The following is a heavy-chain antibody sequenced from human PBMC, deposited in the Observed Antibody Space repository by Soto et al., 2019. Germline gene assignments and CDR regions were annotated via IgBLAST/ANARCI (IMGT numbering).Heavy chain of an antibody. Sequence: PSETLSLTCTVSGGSISSSSYYWGWIRQPPGKGLEWIGSIYYSGSTYYNPSLKSRVTISVDTSKNQFSLKLSSVTAADTAVYYCALRTTVAPSLTAYMDVWGKGTTVTVS. CDR1: GGSISSSSYY. CDR2: IYYSGST. D-gene: IGHD4-17*01. CDR3: ALRTTVAPSLTAYMDV. V-gene: IGHV4-39*01. J-gene: IGHJ6*03.